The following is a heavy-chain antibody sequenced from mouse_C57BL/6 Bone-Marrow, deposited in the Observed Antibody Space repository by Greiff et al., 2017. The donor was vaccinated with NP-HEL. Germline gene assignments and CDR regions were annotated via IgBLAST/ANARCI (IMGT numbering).Heavy chain of an antibody. J-gene: IGHJ3*01. Sequence: QVQLQQSGAELARPGASVKLSCKASGYTFTSYGISWVKQRTGQGLEWIGEIYPRSGNTYYNEKFKGKATLTADKSASTAYMELRSLTSEDSAVYFGASYGNYPAWFAYWGQGTLVTVSA. V-gene: IGHV1-81*01. CDR2: IYPRSGNT. D-gene: IGHD2-1*01. CDR1: GYTFTSYG. CDR3: ASYGNYPAWFAY.